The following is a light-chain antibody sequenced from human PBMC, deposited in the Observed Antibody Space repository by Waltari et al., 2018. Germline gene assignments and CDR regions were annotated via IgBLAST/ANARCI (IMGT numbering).Light chain of an antibody. V-gene: IGLV3-21*02. J-gene: IGLJ3*02. CDR1: NIGTKR. CDR2: DDS. Sequence: SYVLTQLPSVSVAPGQTATITCGGDNIGTKRVHWYRLKPGQAPMVVLFDDSARPSGIPDRCSGYHYGDTATLTISRVEAADEADYYCQVWDTTTDHWVFGGGTKLTAL. CDR3: QVWDTTTDHWV.